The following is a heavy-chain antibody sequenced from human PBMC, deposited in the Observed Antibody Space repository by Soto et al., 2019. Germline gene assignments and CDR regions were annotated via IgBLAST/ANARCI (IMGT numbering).Heavy chain of an antibody. J-gene: IGHJ4*02. D-gene: IGHD6-13*01. V-gene: IGHV1-69*06. CDR3: ARGSSSWYDLDY. CDR1: GGTFSSYA. Sequence: RASVKVSCKASGGTFSSYAISWVRQAPGQGLEWMGGIIPIFGTANYAQKFQGRVTITADKSTSTAYMELSSLRSEDTAVYYCARGSSSWYDLDYWGQGTLVTVSS. CDR2: IIPIFGTA.